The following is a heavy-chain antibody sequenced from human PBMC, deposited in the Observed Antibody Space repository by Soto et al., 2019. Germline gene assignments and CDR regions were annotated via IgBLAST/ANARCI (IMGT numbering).Heavy chain of an antibody. J-gene: IGHJ4*02. D-gene: IGHD4-4*01. V-gene: IGHV1-69*13. CDR2: IIPIFGTA. Sequence: GASVKVSCKASGGTFSSYAISWVRQAPGQGLEWMGGIIPIFGTANYAQKFQGRVTITADESTSTAYMELSSLRSEDTAVYYCARDHAGLTTVPYYFDYWGQGTLVT. CDR1: GGTFSSYA. CDR3: ARDHAGLTTVPYYFDY.